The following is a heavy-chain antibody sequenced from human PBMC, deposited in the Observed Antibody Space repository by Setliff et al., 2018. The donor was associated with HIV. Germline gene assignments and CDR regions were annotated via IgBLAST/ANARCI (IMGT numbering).Heavy chain of an antibody. V-gene: IGHV3-53*01. J-gene: IGHJ3*02. CDR1: GFTVSSIY. CDR2: IYSGAGI. Sequence: LSLTCAASGFTVSSIYMSWVRQAPGKGLEWVSTIYSGAGIFYADSVRGRFTISTDNSENTLYLQMNSLRADDTAVYYCAKSTEGRSGPHNAFHIWGQGTMVTVSS. CDR3: AKSTEGRSGPHNAFHI. D-gene: IGHD3-10*01.